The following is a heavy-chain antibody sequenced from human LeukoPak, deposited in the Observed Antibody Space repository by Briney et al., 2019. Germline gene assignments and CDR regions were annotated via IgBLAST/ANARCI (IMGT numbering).Heavy chain of an antibody. J-gene: IGHJ5*02. CDR3: AKDWPSITTTIWSYNWFDP. V-gene: IGHV3-30*02. Sequence: PGGSLRLSCAASGFTFSSYGMHWVRQAPGKGLEWVAYIRYDGSNKYYADSVKGRFTISRDNSKNTLYLQMNSLRAEDTAVYYCAKDWPSITTTIWSYNWFDPWGQGTLVTVSS. D-gene: IGHD3-10*01. CDR1: GFTFSSYG. CDR2: IRYDGSNK.